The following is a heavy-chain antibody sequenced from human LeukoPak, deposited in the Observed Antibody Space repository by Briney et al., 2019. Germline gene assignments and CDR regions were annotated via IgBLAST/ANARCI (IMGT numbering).Heavy chain of an antibody. Sequence: ASVKVSCKTSGYTFTGYYMHWVRQATGQGLEWMGWMNPNSGNTGYAQKFQGRVTITRNTSISTAYMELSSLRSEDTAVYYCARGGYSSTLYYYYYYYMDVWGKGTTVTVSS. J-gene: IGHJ6*03. V-gene: IGHV1-8*03. CDR1: GYTFTGYY. CDR3: ARGGYSSTLYYYYYYYMDV. D-gene: IGHD6-13*01. CDR2: MNPNSGNT.